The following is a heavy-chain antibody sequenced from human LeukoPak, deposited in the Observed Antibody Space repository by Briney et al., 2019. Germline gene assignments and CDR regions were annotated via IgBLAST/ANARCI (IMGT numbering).Heavy chain of an antibody. J-gene: IGHJ3*02. Sequence: ASVKVSCKASGYTFTSYGISWVRQAPGQGLEWMGWISAYNGNTNYAQKLQGRVTMTTDTSTSTAYMELRSLRSDDTAVYYCARHTRPGYSGYENAFDIWGQGTMVTVSS. D-gene: IGHD5-12*01. CDR3: ARHTRPGYSGYENAFDI. CDR1: GYTFTSYG. V-gene: IGHV1-18*01. CDR2: ISAYNGNT.